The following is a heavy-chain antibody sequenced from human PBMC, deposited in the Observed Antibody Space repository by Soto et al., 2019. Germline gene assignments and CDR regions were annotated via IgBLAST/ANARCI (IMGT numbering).Heavy chain of an antibody. V-gene: IGHV3-33*01. J-gene: IGHJ4*02. D-gene: IGHD5-18*01. CDR3: ARDTLTAMVAGGDSAFDY. Sequence: HPGGSLRLSCAASGFTFSSYGMHWVRQAPGKGLEWVAVIWYDGSNKYYADSVKGRFTISRDNSKNTLYLQMNSLRAEDTAVYYCARDTLTAMVAGGDSAFDYWGQGTLVTVSS. CDR2: IWYDGSNK. CDR1: GFTFSSYG.